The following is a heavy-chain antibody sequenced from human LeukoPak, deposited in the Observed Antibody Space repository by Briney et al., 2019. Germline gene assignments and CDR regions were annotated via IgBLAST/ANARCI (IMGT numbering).Heavy chain of an antibody. CDR1: GGSFSGYY. D-gene: IGHD2-15*01. CDR2: INHSGST. V-gene: IGHV4-34*01. J-gene: IGHJ4*02. CDR3: ARSHRYCSGGSCYPAASFDY. Sequence: SETLSLTCAVYGGSFSGYYWSWIRQPPGKGLEWIGEINHSGSTNYNPFLKSRVTISVDTSKNQFSLKLSSVTAADTAVYYCARSHRYCSGGSCYPAASFDYWGQGTLVTVSS.